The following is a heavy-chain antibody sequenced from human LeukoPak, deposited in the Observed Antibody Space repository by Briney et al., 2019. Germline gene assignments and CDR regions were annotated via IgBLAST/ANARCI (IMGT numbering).Heavy chain of an antibody. V-gene: IGHV1-18*04. CDR2: IGTYNDYR. CDR3: ARYYYDSSGYYCFDY. D-gene: IGHD3-22*01. J-gene: IGHJ4*02. CDR1: GYTFTGYY. Sequence: ASVKVSCKASGYTFTGYYMHWVRQAPGQGLEWMGWIGTYNDYRNYAQKLQGRVTMTTDTFTSAAYMELRSLRSDDTAVYYCARYYYDSSGYYCFDYWGQGTLVSVSS.